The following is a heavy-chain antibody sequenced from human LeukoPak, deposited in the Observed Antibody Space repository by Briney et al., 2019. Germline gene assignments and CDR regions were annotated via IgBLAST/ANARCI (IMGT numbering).Heavy chain of an antibody. CDR1: GGSFSGYY. CDR2: INHSGST. V-gene: IGHV4-34*01. CDR3: ARNRYRPGSLDR. J-gene: IGHJ2*01. Sequence: PSETLSLTCAVYGGSFSGYYWSWIRQPPGRGLEWIGEINHSGSTNYNPSLKSRVTISVDTYKNQFSLKLTSVTAADTAVYYCARNRYRPGSLDRGGRGTLVTVSS. D-gene: IGHD5-18*01.